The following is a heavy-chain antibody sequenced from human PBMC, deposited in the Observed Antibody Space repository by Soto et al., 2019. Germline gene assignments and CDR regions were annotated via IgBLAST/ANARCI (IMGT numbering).Heavy chain of an antibody. V-gene: IGHV1-46*03. CDR3: TRMSRSFDY. CDR2: IDPDNGRT. J-gene: IGHJ4*02. CDR1: GYPFSNYH. Sequence: QVLLEQSGAEVRRPGASVKISCQASGYPFSNYHMHWVRQAPGQALEWMGMIDPDNGRTKFAQSLQGRVTMTRDTSTNSVYMELRALKSEDTAIYFCTRMSRSFDYWGQGSHVTVSS.